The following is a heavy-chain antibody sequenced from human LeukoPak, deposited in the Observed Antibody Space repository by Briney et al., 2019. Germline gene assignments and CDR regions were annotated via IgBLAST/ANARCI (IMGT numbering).Heavy chain of an antibody. CDR1: GGSISSHY. Sequence: PSETLSLTCTVSGGSISSHYWSWVRQPPGKGLEWIGYIYYSGSTNYNPSLESRVTISVDTSKNQFPLKLSSVTAADTAVYYCASTEAGYYDSSGTGTFDYWGQGILVTVSP. J-gene: IGHJ4*02. CDR3: ASTEAGYYDSSGTGTFDY. D-gene: IGHD3-22*01. CDR2: IYYSGST. V-gene: IGHV4-59*11.